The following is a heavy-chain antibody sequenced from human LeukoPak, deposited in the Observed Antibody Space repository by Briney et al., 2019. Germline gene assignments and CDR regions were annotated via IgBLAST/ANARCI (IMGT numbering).Heavy chain of an antibody. J-gene: IGHJ4*02. CDR2: IYSGGST. D-gene: IGHD3-3*01. CDR3: ARDWSWSGYYKGLAVDY. Sequence: GGSLRLSCAASGFTVSSNYMSWVRQAPGKGLEWVSVIYSGGSTYYADSVKGRFTISRDNSKNTLYLQMNSLRAEDTAVYYCARDWSWSGYYKGLAVDYLGQGTLVTVSS. CDR1: GFTVSSNY. V-gene: IGHV3-66*02.